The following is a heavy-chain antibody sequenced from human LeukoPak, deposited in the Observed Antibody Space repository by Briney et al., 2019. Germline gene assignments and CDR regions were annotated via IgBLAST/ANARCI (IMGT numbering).Heavy chain of an antibody. CDR2: IYYSGST. D-gene: IGHD3-9*01. Sequence: SETLSLTCTVSGGSISSSSYYWGWIRQPPGKGLEGIGSIYYSGSTYYNPSLKSRVTITLDTSKNQFSLRLTSVTAADTAVYYCARGGDILTGYPNFDYWGQGTLVAVSS. J-gene: IGHJ4*02. V-gene: IGHV4-39*07. CDR3: ARGGDILTGYPNFDY. CDR1: GGSISSSSYY.